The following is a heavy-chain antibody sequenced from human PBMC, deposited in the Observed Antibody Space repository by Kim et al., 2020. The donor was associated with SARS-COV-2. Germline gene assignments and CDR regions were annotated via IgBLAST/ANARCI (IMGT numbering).Heavy chain of an antibody. Sequence: ETLSLTCTVSAYSISSGYYWGWVRQPPGKGLEWIASIYHSGSTYYNPSLRSRVTISVETSKNQFSLKVKSVTAADTAMYYCTRGLQSDYYYFGMDVWGQGTTVTVSS. V-gene: IGHV4-38-2*02. J-gene: IGHJ6*02. CDR3: TRGLQSDYYYFGMDV. D-gene: IGHD4-4*01. CDR2: IYHSGST. CDR1: AYSISSGYY.